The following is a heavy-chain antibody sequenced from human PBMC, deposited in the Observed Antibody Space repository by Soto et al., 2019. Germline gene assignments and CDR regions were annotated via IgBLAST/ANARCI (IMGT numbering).Heavy chain of an antibody. CDR2: ISAHNGNS. CDR1: GYTFSNYG. Sequence: QVPLVQSGAEMRKPGASVKVSCKASGYTFSNYGITWVRQAPGQGVEWMGWISAHNGNSKYAQRLQGRVTLTTDTSTSTAYMELRSLRSDDTAVYYCARDWYFFGSGSPNHMDVWGKGTTVTVSS. V-gene: IGHV1-18*01. CDR3: ARDWYFFGSGSPNHMDV. J-gene: IGHJ6*03. D-gene: IGHD3-10*01.